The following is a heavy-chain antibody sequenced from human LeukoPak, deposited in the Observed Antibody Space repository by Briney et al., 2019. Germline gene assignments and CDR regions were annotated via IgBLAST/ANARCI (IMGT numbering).Heavy chain of an antibody. D-gene: IGHD6-6*01. CDR1: GFTFSSYA. CDR2: ISGNGGST. Sequence: TGGSLRLSCAASGFTFSSYAMHWVRQAPGKGLEWVSGISGNGGSTSYADSVKGRFTISRDNSNNTLYVQMNSLRAGGTAVYYCAKLLTGRPSGYMDVWGKGTTVTVSS. CDR3: AKLLTGRPSGYMDV. V-gene: IGHV3-23*01. J-gene: IGHJ6*03.